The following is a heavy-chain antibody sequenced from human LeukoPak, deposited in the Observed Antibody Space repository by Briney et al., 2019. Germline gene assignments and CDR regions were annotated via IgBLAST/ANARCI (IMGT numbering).Heavy chain of an antibody. J-gene: IGHJ4*02. V-gene: IGHV1-2*02. D-gene: IGHD3-3*01. CDR3: ARVGVFAPYYFDY. CDR1: GYTFTGYY. Sequence: ASVKVSCKASGYTFTGYYMHWVRQAPGQGLEWMGWINPNSGGTNYAQKFQGRVTMTRDTSISTAYMELSRLRSDDTAVYYCARVGVFAPYYFDYWGQGTLVTVSS. CDR2: INPNSGGT.